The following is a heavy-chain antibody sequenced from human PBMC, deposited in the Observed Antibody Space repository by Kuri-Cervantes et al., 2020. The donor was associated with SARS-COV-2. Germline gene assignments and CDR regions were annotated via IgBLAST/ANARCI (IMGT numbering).Heavy chain of an antibody. CDR2: IYYSGST. D-gene: IGHD3-10*01. CDR1: GGSVSSGSHY. J-gene: IGHJ4*02. Sequence: ESLKISCIVSGGSVSSGSHYWSWIRQPPGKGLEWIGYIYYSGSTKYNPSLKSRVTMSVDTSKNQFSLKLNSVTPADTAVYSCARTLDYYGSGTYCFDYWGQGTLVTVSS. V-gene: IGHV4-61*01. CDR3: ARTLDYYGSGTYCFDY.